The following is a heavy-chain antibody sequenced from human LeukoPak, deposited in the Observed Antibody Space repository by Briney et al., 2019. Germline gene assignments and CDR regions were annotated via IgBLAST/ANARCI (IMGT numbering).Heavy chain of an antibody. J-gene: IGHJ5*02. D-gene: IGHD2-15*01. CDR1: GYTFTSYG. Sequence: GASVKVSCKASGYTFTSYGITWVRQAPGQGLEWMGWITTYNGNTYYAQNFQGRVTMTADTSTSTAYMEVRSLRSDDTAVYYCARLSPPRASFCSGGTCYSGGFDPWGQGTLVTVSS. V-gene: IGHV1-18*01. CDR2: ITTYNGNT. CDR3: ARLSPPRASFCSGGTCYSGGFDP.